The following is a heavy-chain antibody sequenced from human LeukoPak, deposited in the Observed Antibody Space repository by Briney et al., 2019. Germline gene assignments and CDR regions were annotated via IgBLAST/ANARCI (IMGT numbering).Heavy chain of an antibody. CDR2: ISYDGSNK. J-gene: IGHJ4*02. Sequence: GRSLRLSCAASGFTFSSYGMHWVRQAPGKGLEWVAVISYDGSNKYYADSVKGRFTISRDNSKNTLYLQMNSLRAEDTAVYYCARDYYGSGSYGYFDYWGQGTLVTVSS. CDR1: GFTFSSYG. D-gene: IGHD3-10*01. V-gene: IGHV3-30*03. CDR3: ARDYYGSGSYGYFDY.